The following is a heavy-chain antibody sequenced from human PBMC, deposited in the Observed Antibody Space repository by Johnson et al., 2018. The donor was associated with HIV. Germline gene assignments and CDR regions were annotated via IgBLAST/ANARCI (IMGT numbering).Heavy chain of an antibody. CDR3: ARASGYSSGGEESRVDGFDI. CDR2: INWNGGTT. D-gene: IGHD6-19*01. V-gene: IGHV3-20*04. CDR1: GFTFDDYG. Sequence: VQLVESGGGVVRPGGSLRLSCAASGFTFDDYGMNWVRQGPGKGLEWVSGINWNGGTTGYVDSVKGRFTISRAHAKNSLYLQMNTLRNEDTALYYCARASGYSSGGEESRVDGFDIWGQGTVVIVSS. J-gene: IGHJ3*02.